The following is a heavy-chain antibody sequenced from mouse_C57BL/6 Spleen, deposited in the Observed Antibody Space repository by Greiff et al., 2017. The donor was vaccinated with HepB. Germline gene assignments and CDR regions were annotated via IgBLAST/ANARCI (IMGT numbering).Heavy chain of an antibody. CDR1: GFSLTSYG. CDR3: AKAYSNYVGGAMDY. D-gene: IGHD2-5*01. J-gene: IGHJ4*01. CDR2: IWRGGST. Sequence: VQGVESGPGLVQPSQSLSITCTVSGFSLTSYGVHWVRQSPGKGLEWLGVIWRGGSTDYNAAFMSRLSITKDNSKSQVFFKMNSLQADDTAIYYCAKAYSNYVGGAMDYWGQGTSVTVSS. V-gene: IGHV2-5*01.